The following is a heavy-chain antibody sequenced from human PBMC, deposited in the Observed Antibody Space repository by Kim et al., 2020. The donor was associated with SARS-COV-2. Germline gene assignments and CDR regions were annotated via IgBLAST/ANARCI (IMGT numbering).Heavy chain of an antibody. V-gene: IGHV3-48*02. CDR1: GFTFSSYS. D-gene: IGHD3-22*01. Sequence: GGSLRLSCAASGFTFSSYSMNWVRQAPGKGLEWVSYISSSSSTIYYADSVKGRFTISRDNAKNSLYLQMNSLRDEDTAVYYCAREDYDSSGYYPATRRAYYYYGMDVWGQGTTVTVSS. J-gene: IGHJ6*02. CDR2: ISSSSSTI. CDR3: AREDYDSSGYYPATRRAYYYYGMDV.